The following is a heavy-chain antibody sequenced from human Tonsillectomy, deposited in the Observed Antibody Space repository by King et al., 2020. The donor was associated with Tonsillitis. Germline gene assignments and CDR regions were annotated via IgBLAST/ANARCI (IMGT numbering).Heavy chain of an antibody. CDR1: GFSLSNGRMG. CDR3: ARVGASYCGGDCFSLDH. Sequence: TLKESGPVLVKPTETLTLTCTVSGFSLSNGRMGVSWIRQPPGKALEWLAHIFSTDENTYSTSLKSRPTISKDTSKSQIVLTMTNMDPVDTATYYCARVGASYCGGDCFSLDHWGRGTRVTVSS. J-gene: IGHJ4*02. V-gene: IGHV2-26*01. D-gene: IGHD2-21*02. CDR2: IFSTDEN.